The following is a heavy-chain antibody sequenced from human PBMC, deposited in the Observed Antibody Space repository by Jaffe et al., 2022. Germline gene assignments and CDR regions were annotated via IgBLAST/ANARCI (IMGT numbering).Heavy chain of an antibody. D-gene: IGHD2-15*01. V-gene: IGHV3-73*02. J-gene: IGHJ6*03. CDR2: IRSKANSYAT. CDR1: GFTFSGSA. Sequence: EVQLVESGGGLVQPGGSLKLSCAASGFTFSGSAMHWVRQASGKGLEWVGRIRSKANSYATAYAASVKGRFTISRDDSKNTAYLQMNSLKTEDTAVYYCTRQPLGYCSGGSCYSGYYYYYMDVWGKGTTVTVSS. CDR3: TRQPLGYCSGGSCYSGYYYYYMDV.